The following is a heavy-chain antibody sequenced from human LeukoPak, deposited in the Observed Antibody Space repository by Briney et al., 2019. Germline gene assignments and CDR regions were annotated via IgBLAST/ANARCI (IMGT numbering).Heavy chain of an antibody. J-gene: IGHJ6*01. CDR1: GFNCYEYD. D-gene: IGHD3-10*01. Sequence: AGGPVRLSCAASGFNCYEYDALWLPQSPGKGLEWVFLISVDDGITHYADCEKGRFTSYSDNNRNALYLHMHSLKTKDVALYYCAKHISVLWSKDAKAVVSGYGMNGGRQGSTVTLSS. CDR2: ISVDDGIT. CDR3: AKHISVLWSKDAKAVVSGYGMNG. V-gene: IGHV3-43*02.